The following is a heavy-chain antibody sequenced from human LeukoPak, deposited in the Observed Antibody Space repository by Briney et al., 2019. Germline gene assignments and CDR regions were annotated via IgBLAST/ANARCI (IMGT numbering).Heavy chain of an antibody. D-gene: IGHD4-17*01. Sequence: GASVKVSCEASGYTFTGYYMHWVRQAPGQGLEWMGWINPNSGGTNYAQKFQGRVTMTRDTSISTAYMELSRLRSDDTAVYYCARTYGDYVFPFDYWGQGTLVTVSS. CDR3: ARTYGDYVFPFDY. V-gene: IGHV1-2*02. CDR1: GYTFTGYY. J-gene: IGHJ4*02. CDR2: INPNSGGT.